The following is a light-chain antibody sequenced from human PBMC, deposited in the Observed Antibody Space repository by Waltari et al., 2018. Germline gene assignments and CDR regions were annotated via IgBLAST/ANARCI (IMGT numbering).Light chain of an antibody. V-gene: IGLV2-23*02. Sequence: QSALTPPSPVAGSPGPAIPLPFAGTSRAADSLYPVPWYQQYPGKVPKLIIYEVDKRPSGVSNRFSGSKSGNTASLTISGLQAEDEADYYCCSYARGNALVFGGGTKLTVL. CDR1: SRAADSLYP. CDR3: CSYARGNALV. CDR2: EVD. J-gene: IGLJ2*01.